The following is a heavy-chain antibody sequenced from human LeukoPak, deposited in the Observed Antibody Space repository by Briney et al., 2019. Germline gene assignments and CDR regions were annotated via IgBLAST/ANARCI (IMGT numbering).Heavy chain of an antibody. D-gene: IGHD6-19*01. J-gene: IGHJ4*02. CDR3: ARGPNRYSIAVADY. CDR1: GFTFSSYS. V-gene: IGHV3-21*01. CDR2: ISSSSSYI. Sequence: HPGGSLRLSCAASGFTFSSYSMNWVRQAPGKGLEWVSSISSSSSYIYYADSVKGRFTISRDNAKNSLYLQMNSLRAEDTAVYYCARGPNRYSIAVADYWGQGTLVTVSS.